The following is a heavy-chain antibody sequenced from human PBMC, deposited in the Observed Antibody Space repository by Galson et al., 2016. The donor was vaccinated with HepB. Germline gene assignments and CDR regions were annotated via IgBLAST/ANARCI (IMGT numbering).Heavy chain of an antibody. CDR3: ARARVVRGVYDAFNM. V-gene: IGHV3-30*04. CDR1: GFTFSSFT. D-gene: IGHD3-10*01. CDR2: VSPDASEN. Sequence: SLRLSCAASGFTFSSFTLHWVRRTPGKGLEWLALVSPDASENYYADSVKGRFTVSRDNSRNTLYLQMYSLRPGDTAIYYCARARVVRGVYDAFNMWGQATVVTVSS. J-gene: IGHJ3*02.